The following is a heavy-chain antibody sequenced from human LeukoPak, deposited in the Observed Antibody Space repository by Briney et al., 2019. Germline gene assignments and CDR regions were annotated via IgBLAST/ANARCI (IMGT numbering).Heavy chain of an antibody. J-gene: IGHJ4*02. D-gene: IGHD4-17*01. CDR1: GGSISSSSYY. CDR2: MYYSGST. V-gene: IGHV4-39*07. CDR3: ARRAGEYSHPYDY. Sequence: SETLSLTCTVSGGSISSSSYYWGWIRQPPGKGLEWIGNMYYSGSTHYNPSLKSRVTISEDTSKNQFSLKLTSVTAADTAVYYCARRAGEYSHPYDYWGQGTLVTVSS.